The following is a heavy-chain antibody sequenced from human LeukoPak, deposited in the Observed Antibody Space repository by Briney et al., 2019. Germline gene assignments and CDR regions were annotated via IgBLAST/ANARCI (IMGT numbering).Heavy chain of an antibody. CDR1: GLTFSTSG. Sequence: MPGGSLRLSCTTSGLTFSTSGFNSVRQAPGKGLEWVASIGPTGFDRYHADSIKGRFTISRDNANNFLYLQMDSLRAEDTAVYYCATETNGRHYDYWGQGTLLTASS. CDR2: IGPTGFDR. J-gene: IGHJ4*02. CDR3: ATETNGRHYDY. V-gene: IGHV3-21*06. D-gene: IGHD1-14*01.